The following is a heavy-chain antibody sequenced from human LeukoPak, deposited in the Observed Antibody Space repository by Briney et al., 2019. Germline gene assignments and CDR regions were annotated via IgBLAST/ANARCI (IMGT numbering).Heavy chain of an antibody. Sequence: GGSLRLSCAASGFTLSSYWMNWARQAPGKGLEWVASINHNGNVNYYVDSVKGRFTISRDNAKNSLYLQMSNLRAEDTAVYFCAKSGGAGRGLDYWGQGTLVTVSS. V-gene: IGHV3-7*03. CDR1: GFTLSSYW. D-gene: IGHD1-26*01. J-gene: IGHJ4*02. CDR2: INHNGNVN. CDR3: AKSGGAGRGLDY.